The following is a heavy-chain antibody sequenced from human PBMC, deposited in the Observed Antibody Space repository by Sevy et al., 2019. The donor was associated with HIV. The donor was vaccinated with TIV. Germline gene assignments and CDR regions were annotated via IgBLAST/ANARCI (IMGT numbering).Heavy chain of an antibody. CDR1: GDSISGYY. CDR3: ARGDPQLVYAMDV. Sequence: SETLSLTCSVSGDSISGYYWNWIRQPPGKGLEWIGYIFYTKSTTYNSSLKSRVTISKDTSKNQFSLKLSSVTAADTAVYYCARGDPQLVYAMDVWGQGTTVTVSS. V-gene: IGHV4-59*01. J-gene: IGHJ6*02. CDR2: IFYTKST. D-gene: IGHD1-1*01.